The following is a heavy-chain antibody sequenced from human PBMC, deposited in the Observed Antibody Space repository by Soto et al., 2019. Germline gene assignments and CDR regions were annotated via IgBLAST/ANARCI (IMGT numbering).Heavy chain of an antibody. CDR3: AKDGDDHYYYYGMDV. CDR2: ISYDGSNK. Sequence: GGSLRLSCAASGFTFSSYGMHWVRQAPGKGLEWVAVISYDGSNKYYADSVKGRFTISRDNSKNTLYLQMNSLRAEDTAVYYCAKDGDDHYYYYGMDVWGQGTTVTVSS. CDR1: GFTFSSYG. J-gene: IGHJ6*02. D-gene: IGHD1-1*01. V-gene: IGHV3-30*18.